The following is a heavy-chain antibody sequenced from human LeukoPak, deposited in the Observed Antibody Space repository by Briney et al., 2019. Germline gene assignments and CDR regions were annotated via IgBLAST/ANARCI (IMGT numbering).Heavy chain of an antibody. V-gene: IGHV1-69*05. D-gene: IGHD1-1*01. J-gene: IGHJ6*03. CDR3: ARHWNATTYYYYYMTS. CDR2: IIPIFGTA. CDR1: GGTFSSYA. Sequence: SVTVSCKSSGGTFSSYAISWVRQAPGQGLEWMGGIIPIFGTANYAQKFQGRVTITTDESTSTAYMELSSLRSEDTAVYYCARHWNATTYYYYYMTSGAKGPRSPSP.